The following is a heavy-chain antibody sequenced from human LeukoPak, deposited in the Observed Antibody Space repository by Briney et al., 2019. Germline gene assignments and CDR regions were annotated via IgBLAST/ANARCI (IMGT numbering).Heavy chain of an antibody. CDR1: GYTFTSYY. V-gene: IGHV1-46*01. Sequence: AASVKVSCKAFGYTFTSYYMHWVRQAPGQGLEWMGIINPSGGSTSYAQKFQGRVTMTRDTSTSTVYMELSSLRSEDTAVYYCARDYYGSGSYAGTFDYWGQGTLVTVSS. CDR2: INPSGGST. D-gene: IGHD3-10*01. CDR3: ARDYYGSGSYAGTFDY. J-gene: IGHJ4*02.